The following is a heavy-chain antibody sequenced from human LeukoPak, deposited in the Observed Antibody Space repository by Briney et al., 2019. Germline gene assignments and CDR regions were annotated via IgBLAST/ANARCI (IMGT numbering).Heavy chain of an antibody. J-gene: IGHJ3*01. V-gene: IGHV3-9*01. CDR1: GFTFDDYA. D-gene: IGHD3-10*01. CDR2: IDWNSGSI. CDR3: AGEFSGAREV. Sequence: GGSLRLSCAASGFTFDDYAMYWVRQAPGKGLEWVSAIDWNSGSIDYADSVKGRFAISRDNAKNSLWLQMNSLRAEDTALYYCAGEFSGAREVWGQGTMVTVSS.